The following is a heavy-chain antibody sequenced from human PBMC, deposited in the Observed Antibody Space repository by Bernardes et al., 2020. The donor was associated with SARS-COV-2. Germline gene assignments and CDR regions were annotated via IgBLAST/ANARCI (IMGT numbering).Heavy chain of an antibody. CDR2: IYRGGNT. D-gene: IGHD6-19*01. CDR3: ARRRAGGWDLDY. V-gene: IGHV3-66*02. CDR1: GFTVSDSY. J-gene: IGHJ4*02. Sequence: GGSLRLSRAASGFTVSDSYMTWVRQAPGKGLEWVSVIYRGGNTYYANSVRGRFTISRDSSKNTLYLQMNSLRPEDTAVYYCARRRAGGWDLDYWGQGTLVTVSS.